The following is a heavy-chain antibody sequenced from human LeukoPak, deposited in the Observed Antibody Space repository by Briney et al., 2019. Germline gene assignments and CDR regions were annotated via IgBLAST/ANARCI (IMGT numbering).Heavy chain of an antibody. Sequence: GASVKVSCKASGDTFSSYGLSWVRQAPGQGLEWMGRIIPISGIANYAQKFQDRVTINTDESTSTVYMELSSLRSEDTAVYYWARDLYYYDSGGPDYWGQGTLVSVSS. J-gene: IGHJ4*02. CDR1: GDTFSSYG. D-gene: IGHD3-22*01. CDR2: IIPISGIA. CDR3: ARDLYYYDSGGPDY. V-gene: IGHV1-69*05.